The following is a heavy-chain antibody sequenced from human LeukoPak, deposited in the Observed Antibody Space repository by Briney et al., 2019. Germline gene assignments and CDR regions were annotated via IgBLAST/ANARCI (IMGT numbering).Heavy chain of an antibody. D-gene: IGHD2-2*01. J-gene: IGHJ3*01. V-gene: IGHV4-30-2*03. CDR2: IYHSGST. CDR3: ARGYCSTTNCYLDAFDL. CDR1: GGSISSGGYS. Sequence: PSETLSLTCAVSGGSISSGGYSWSWIRQPPGKGLEWIGSIYHSGSTYYKPSLKSRVTISLDTSKNQFSLKLNSVTAADTAVYYCARGYCSTTNCYLDAFDLWGQGTMVTVSS.